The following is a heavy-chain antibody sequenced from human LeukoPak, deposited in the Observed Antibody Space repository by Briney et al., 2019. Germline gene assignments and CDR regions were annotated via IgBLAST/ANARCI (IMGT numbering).Heavy chain of an antibody. D-gene: IGHD3-22*01. V-gene: IGHV3-23*01. CDR1: GITLSSYA. CDR2: ISESGAVT. J-gene: IGHJ4*02. Sequence: PGGSLRLSCAASGITLSSYAMNWVRQAPGKGLEWVSSISESGAVTYYADSVKGRSTISRDSTKNTLYLQMNSLRAEDTAVYYCAKMARNYYDSSGPLDYWGQGTLVTVSS. CDR3: AKMARNYYDSSGPLDY.